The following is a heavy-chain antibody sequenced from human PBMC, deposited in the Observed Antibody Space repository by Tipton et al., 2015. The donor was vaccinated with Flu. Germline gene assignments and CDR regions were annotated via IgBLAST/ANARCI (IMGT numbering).Heavy chain of an antibody. J-gene: IGHJ5*02. Sequence: PGLVKPSETLSLTCSVSGDSLNSYYWSWIRQSPGKGLEWIGQVYYSGTTNYNPSLKSRVTISLDKSKNQFSLTLKSMTTADTAVFYCARGGWEPHGGWFDPWGQGILVTVSS. V-gene: IGHV4-59*01. CDR1: GDSLNSYY. CDR3: ARGGWEPHGGWFDP. CDR2: VYYSGTT. D-gene: IGHD1-26*01.